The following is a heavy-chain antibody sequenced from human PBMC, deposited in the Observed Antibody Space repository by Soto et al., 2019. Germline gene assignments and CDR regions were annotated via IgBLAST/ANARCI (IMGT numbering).Heavy chain of an antibody. Sequence: GASVKVSCKASGGTFSSYAISWVRQAPGQGLEWMGGIIPIFGTANYAQKFQGRVTITADKSTSTAYMELSRLRSEDTAVYYCARETSRDGYKELDYWGQGTLVTVSS. CDR3: ARETSRDGYKELDY. J-gene: IGHJ4*02. V-gene: IGHV1-69*06. D-gene: IGHD5-12*01. CDR1: GGTFSSYA. CDR2: IIPIFGTA.